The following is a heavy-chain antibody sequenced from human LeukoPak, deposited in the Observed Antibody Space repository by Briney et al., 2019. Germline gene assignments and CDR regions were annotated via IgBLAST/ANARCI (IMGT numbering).Heavy chain of an antibody. CDR3: AKDRQGAGDGSFDY. CDR2: ISYDGSSK. V-gene: IGHV3-30*18. D-gene: IGHD1-26*01. J-gene: IGHJ4*02. CDR1: GFTFSSYG. Sequence: GGSLKLSCAASGFTFSSYGMHWVRQAPGKGLEWVAVISYDGSSKYYADPVKGRFTISRDNSKNTLYLQMNSLRTEDTAVYYCAKDRQGAGDGSFDYWGQGTLVTVSS.